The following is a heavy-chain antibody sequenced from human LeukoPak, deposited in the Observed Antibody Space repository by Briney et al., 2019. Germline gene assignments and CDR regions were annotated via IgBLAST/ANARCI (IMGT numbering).Heavy chain of an antibody. CDR2: ISSSSSYI. CDR3: ARDFQMWGNAFDI. J-gene: IGHJ3*02. D-gene: IGHD1-26*01. CDR1: GFTFSSYS. Sequence: KPGGSLRLSCAASGFTFSSYSMNWVRQAPGKGLEWVSSISSSSSYIYYADSVKGRFTISRDNAKNSLYLQMNSLRAEDTAVYYCARDFQMWGNAFDIWGQGTMVTVSS. V-gene: IGHV3-21*01.